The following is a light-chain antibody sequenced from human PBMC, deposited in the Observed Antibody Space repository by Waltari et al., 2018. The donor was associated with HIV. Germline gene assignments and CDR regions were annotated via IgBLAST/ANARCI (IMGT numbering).Light chain of an antibody. J-gene: IGLJ1*01. V-gene: IGLV2-23*02. CDR2: EVS. CDR1: SSDVGSYNL. CDR3: CSYAGSNTHV. Sequence: QSALTQPASVSGSPGQSITISCTGTSSDVGSYNLVSWYQQHPGKAPKLMIYEVSKRPSGVSNRFSASKSANTASLTISGLQAEDEADYYCCSYAGSNTHVFGT.